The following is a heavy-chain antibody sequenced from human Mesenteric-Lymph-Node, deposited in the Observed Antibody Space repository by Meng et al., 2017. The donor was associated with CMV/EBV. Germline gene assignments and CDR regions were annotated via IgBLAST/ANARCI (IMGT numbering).Heavy chain of an antibody. V-gene: IGHV3-66*02. CDR1: GITVSGNY. J-gene: IGHJ3*02. CDR3: ARDEVGVVMSAFDI. CDR2: TYPGGTT. Sequence: GESLKISCVASGITVSGNYMTWVRQAPGKGLEWVSLTYPGGTTDYADSVKGRFTISRDNSKNTLYLQMNSLRAEDTAVYYCARDEVGVVMSAFDIWGQGTMVTVSS. D-gene: IGHD3-3*01.